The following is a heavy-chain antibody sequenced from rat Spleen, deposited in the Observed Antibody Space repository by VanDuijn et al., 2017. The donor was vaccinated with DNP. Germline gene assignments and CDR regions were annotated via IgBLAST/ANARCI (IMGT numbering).Heavy chain of an antibody. CDR3: ARLHYGLDY. CDR2: VNSAGST. CDR1: GYSITSNYR. V-gene: IGHV3-3*01. D-gene: IGHD1-11*01. Sequence: EVQLQESGPGLVKPSQSLSLTCSVTGYSITSNYRWNWIRKFPGNKLEWIGYVNSAGSTNYNPSLKSRISITRDTYKNQFFLQVNSVTTEDTATYYCARLHYGLDYWGQGVMVTVSS. J-gene: IGHJ2*01.